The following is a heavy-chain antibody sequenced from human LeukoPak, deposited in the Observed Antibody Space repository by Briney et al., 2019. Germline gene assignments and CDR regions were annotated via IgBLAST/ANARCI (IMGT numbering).Heavy chain of an antibody. D-gene: IGHD3-22*01. CDR2: IIPILGTA. Sequence: GASVKISCKASGGTFSSYAISWVRQAPGQGLEWMGGIIPILGTANYAQKFQGRVTITADESTSTAYMELSSLRSEDTAVYYCARHPLPNYYDSSGYYYPYYYYGMDVWGQGTTVTVSS. V-gene: IGHV1-69*01. CDR3: ARHPLPNYYDSSGYYYPYYYYGMDV. J-gene: IGHJ6*02. CDR1: GGTFSSYA.